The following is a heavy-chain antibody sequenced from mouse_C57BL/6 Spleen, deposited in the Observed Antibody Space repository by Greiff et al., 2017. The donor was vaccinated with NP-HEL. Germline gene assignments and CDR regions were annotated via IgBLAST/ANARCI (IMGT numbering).Heavy chain of an antibody. J-gene: IGHJ2*01. Sequence: VQLQQSGAELVRPGTSVKVSCKASGYAFTNYLIEWVKQRPGQGLEWIGVINPGSGGTKYNEKFKGKATLTADKSSSTAYMQLSSLTSEDSAVYFCARSYYCSSWDYWGQGTTLTVSS. CDR2: INPGSGGT. CDR3: ARSYYCSSWDY. CDR1: GYAFTNYL. V-gene: IGHV1-54*01. D-gene: IGHD1-1*01.